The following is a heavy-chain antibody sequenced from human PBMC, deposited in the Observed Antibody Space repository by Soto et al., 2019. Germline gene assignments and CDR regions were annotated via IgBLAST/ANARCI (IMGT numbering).Heavy chain of an antibody. J-gene: IGHJ4*02. Sequence: SVKVSCKASGGTFSSYTISWVRQAPGQGLEWMGRIIPILGIANYAQKFQGRVTITADKSTSTAYMELSSLRSEDTAVHYWAPTSGGRDTSWALDFWGQGTPVTVSP. CDR2: IIPILGIA. D-gene: IGHD2-2*01. V-gene: IGHV1-69*02. CDR3: APTSGGRDTSWALDF. CDR1: GGTFSSYT.